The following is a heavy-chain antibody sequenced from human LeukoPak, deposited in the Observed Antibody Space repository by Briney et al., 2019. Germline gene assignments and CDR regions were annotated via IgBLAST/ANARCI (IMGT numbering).Heavy chain of an antibody. CDR1: AGSFSGYY. D-gene: IGHD6-6*01. CDR3: ARGDDRVHGAARPDY. V-gene: IGHV4-34*01. CDR2: INHSGST. Sequence: SETLSLTCAVYAGSFSGYYWSWIRQPPGKGLEWIGEINHSGSTNYNPSLKSRVTISVDTSKNQFSLKLTSVTAADTAVYYCARGDDRVHGAARPDYWGQGTLVTVSS. J-gene: IGHJ4*02.